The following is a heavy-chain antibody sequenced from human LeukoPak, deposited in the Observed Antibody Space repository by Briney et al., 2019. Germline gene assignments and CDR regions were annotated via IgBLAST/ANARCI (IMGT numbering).Heavy chain of an antibody. J-gene: IGHJ4*02. CDR3: ARGRLRWVPTYFDY. Sequence: GGSLRLSCAASGFIFSDYSMSWIRQAPGKGLEWVSYISTHSTYTHYADSVKGRFTISRDNAKNTLYLQMNSLRAEDTAVYYCARGRLRWVPTYFDYWGQGTLVTVSS. CDR1: GFIFSDYS. D-gene: IGHD4-23*01. V-gene: IGHV3-11*06. CDR2: ISTHSTYT.